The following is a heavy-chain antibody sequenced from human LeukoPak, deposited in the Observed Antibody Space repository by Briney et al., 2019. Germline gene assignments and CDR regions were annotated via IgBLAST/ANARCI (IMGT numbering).Heavy chain of an antibody. V-gene: IGHV3-53*01. CDR1: GLTVRSNY. J-gene: IGHJ4*02. Sequence: AGGSLRLSCVASGLTVRSNYMNWVRQAPGKRPEWVAIIYDTDSTYYTDSVKGRFTIPRDNSKNTVYLQMNSLRVEDTAVHYCARSRAFDYWGRGTQVTVSS. CDR2: IYDTDST. CDR3: ARSRAFDY.